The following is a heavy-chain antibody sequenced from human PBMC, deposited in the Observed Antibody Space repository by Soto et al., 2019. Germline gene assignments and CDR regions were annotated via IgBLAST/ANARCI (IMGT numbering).Heavy chain of an antibody. D-gene: IGHD3-3*01. CDR2: INPSGGST. CDR3: ARESYYDFWSGYYPSAPNYYYMDV. CDR1: GYTFTSYY. V-gene: IGHV1-46*03. J-gene: IGHJ6*03. Sequence: ASVKVSCKASGYTFTSYYMHWVRQAPGQGLEWKEIINPSGGSTSYAQKFQGRVIMTRDTSTSTVYMELSCLRSEDTAVYYCARESYYDFWSGYYPSAPNYYYMDVWGKGTTVTVSS.